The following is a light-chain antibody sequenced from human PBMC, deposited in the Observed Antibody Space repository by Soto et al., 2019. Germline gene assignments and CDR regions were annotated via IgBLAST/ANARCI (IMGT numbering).Light chain of an antibody. CDR1: ERITTW. J-gene: IGKJ1*01. Sequence: DIQMTQSPSTLSASVGDRVTITCRASERITTWLAWYQQKPGKAPKLMIFDAFALESGVPSRFSGSGSATEFTLTISSLQPDDFATYYCQQYYAYGGTFGQGTKVEIK. CDR2: DAF. V-gene: IGKV1-5*01. CDR3: QQYYAYGGT.